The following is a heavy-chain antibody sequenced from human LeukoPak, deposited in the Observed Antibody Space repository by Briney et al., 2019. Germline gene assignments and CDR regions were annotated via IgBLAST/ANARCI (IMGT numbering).Heavy chain of an antibody. CDR3: ARIVGATKGNDY. Sequence: ASVKVSCKASGYTFTGYYMHWVRQAPGQGLEWMGWVNPNSGGTNYAQKFQGRVTMTRDTPISTAYMELSRLRSDDTAVYYCARIVGATKGNDYWGQGTLVTVSS. J-gene: IGHJ4*02. CDR1: GYTFTGYY. D-gene: IGHD1-26*01. V-gene: IGHV1-2*02. CDR2: VNPNSGGT.